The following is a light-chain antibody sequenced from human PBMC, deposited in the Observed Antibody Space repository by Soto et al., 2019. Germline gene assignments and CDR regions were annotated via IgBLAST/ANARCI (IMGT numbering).Light chain of an antibody. CDR3: HQYYSSSYT. CDR2: GAS. Sequence: EIVLTQSPGTLSLSPGERATLSCRASQSVSSSYLAWYQQKPGQAPRLLIYGASSRATGIPDRFSGSGSGTDFTLTISRLEPEDFAVYYWHQYYSSSYTFGQGTKLESK. CDR1: QSVSSSY. V-gene: IGKV3-20*01. J-gene: IGKJ2*01.